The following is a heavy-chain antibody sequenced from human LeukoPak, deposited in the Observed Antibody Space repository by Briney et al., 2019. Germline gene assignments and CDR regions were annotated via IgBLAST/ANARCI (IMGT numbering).Heavy chain of an antibody. CDR1: GFTFSSYA. CDR2: ISASGGST. Sequence: PGGSLRLFCVASGFTFSSYALSWVRQAPGKGLEWVSAISASGGSTYYADSVKGRFTISRDNSKNTLYLQMNSLRAEDTAVYYCAREGDKLIRCYDYWGQGTLVTVSS. CDR3: AREGDKLIRCYDY. V-gene: IGHV3-23*01. D-gene: IGHD4-17*01. J-gene: IGHJ4*02.